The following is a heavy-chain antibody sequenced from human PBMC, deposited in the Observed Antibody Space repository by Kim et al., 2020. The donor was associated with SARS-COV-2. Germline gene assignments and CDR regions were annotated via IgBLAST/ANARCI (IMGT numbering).Heavy chain of an antibody. J-gene: IGHJ4*02. CDR1: GGSFSGYY. CDR3: SRGEGLY. CDR2: INHSGST. Sequence: SETLSLTCAVYGGSFSGYYWSWIRQPPGKGLEWIGEINHSGSTNYNPALKSRVTISVDTSKNQFPLKLSSVTAADTAVYYCSRGEGLYWGQGTLVTVSS. V-gene: IGHV4-34*01. D-gene: IGHD6-19*01.